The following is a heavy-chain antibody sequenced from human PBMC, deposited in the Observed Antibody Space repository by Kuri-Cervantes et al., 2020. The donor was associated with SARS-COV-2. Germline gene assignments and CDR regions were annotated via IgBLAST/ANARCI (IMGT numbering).Heavy chain of an antibody. D-gene: IGHD2-15*01. CDR2: ISPIFGTA. Sequence: SSVTVSCKASRGTFSCYAINWVRQAPGQGLEWMGGISPIFGTANYAHKFQGRVTITADESTSIAYMELSSLRSEETAVYFCAREGGYWSGGRCYGYWGQGTLVTVSS. CDR3: AREGGYWSGGRCYGY. J-gene: IGHJ4*02. CDR1: RGTFSCYA. V-gene: IGHV1-69*13.